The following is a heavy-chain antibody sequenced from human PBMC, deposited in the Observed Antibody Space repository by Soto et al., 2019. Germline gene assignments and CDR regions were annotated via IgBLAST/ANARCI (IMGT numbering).Heavy chain of an antibody. CDR2: VDYSGNS. CDR1: GGSINTYY. D-gene: IGHD6-19*01. Sequence: SETLSLTCTVSGGSINTYYWSWIRQPPGKGLEWIGYVDYSGNSDSSPSLKSRVTISIDTSKKQVSLKLNSVTAADTAVYYCARVSPLSPTRAGAVAGPDLDYWGQGTLVTVSS. J-gene: IGHJ4*02. V-gene: IGHV4-59*01. CDR3: ARVSPLSPTRAGAVAGPDLDY.